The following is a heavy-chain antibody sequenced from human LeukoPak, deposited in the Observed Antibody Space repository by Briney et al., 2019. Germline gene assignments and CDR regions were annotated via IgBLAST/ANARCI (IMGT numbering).Heavy chain of an antibody. CDR2: ISAYNGNT. V-gene: IGHV1-18*01. D-gene: IGHD5-18*01. CDR1: GYTFTSYG. Sequence: ASVKVSCKASGYTFTSYGVSWVRQAPGQGLEWMGWISAYNGNTNYAQKLQGRVTMTTDTSTSTAYMELRSLRSDDTAVYYCARGAAMVRPYYYGMDVWGQGTTVTVSS. J-gene: IGHJ6*02. CDR3: ARGAAMVRPYYYGMDV.